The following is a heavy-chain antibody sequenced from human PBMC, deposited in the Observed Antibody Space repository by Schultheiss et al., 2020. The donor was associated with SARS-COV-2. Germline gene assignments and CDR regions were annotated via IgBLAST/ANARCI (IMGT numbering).Heavy chain of an antibody. CDR3: TTAGSYYDFWSGPPYYYYYMDV. J-gene: IGHJ6*03. Sequence: GGSLRLSCAASGFTFSSYAMSWVRQAPGKGLEWVGRIKSKTDGGTTDYAAPVKGRFTISRDDSKNTLYLQMNSLKTEDTAVYYCTTAGSYYDFWSGPPYYYYYMDVWGKGTTVTVSS. V-gene: IGHV3-15*01. D-gene: IGHD3-3*01. CDR2: IKSKTDGGTT. CDR1: GFTFSSYA.